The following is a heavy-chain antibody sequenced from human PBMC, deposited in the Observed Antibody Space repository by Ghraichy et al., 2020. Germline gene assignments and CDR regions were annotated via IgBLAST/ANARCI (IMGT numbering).Heavy chain of an antibody. CDR3: AAGAAEVYNWFDP. Sequence: SETLSLTCTVSGGSISSSSYYWGWIRQPPGKGLEWIGSIYYSGSTYYNPSLKSRVTISGDTSKNQFSLKLSSVTAAEKAVYYCAAGAAEVYNWFDPWGQGTLVTVSS. V-gene: IGHV4-39*01. CDR1: GGSISSSSYY. CDR2: IYYSGST. D-gene: IGHD6-13*01. J-gene: IGHJ5*02.